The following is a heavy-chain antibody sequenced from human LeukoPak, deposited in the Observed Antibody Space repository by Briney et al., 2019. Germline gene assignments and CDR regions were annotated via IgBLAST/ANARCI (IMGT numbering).Heavy chain of an antibody. Sequence: ASETLSLTCALYGGSFSGYYWSWIRQPPGKGLEWIGEINHSGSTNYNPSLKSRVTISVDTSKNQFSLKLSSVTAADTAVYYCARGGVGYYDFWSGPPHAFDIWGQGTMVTVSS. D-gene: IGHD3-3*01. J-gene: IGHJ3*02. CDR1: GGSFSGYY. CDR2: INHSGST. V-gene: IGHV4-34*01. CDR3: ARGGVGYYDFWSGPPHAFDI.